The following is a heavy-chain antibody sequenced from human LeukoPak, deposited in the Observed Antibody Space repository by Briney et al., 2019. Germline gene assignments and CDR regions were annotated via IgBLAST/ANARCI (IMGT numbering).Heavy chain of an antibody. V-gene: IGHV3-21*01. Sequence: GGSLRLSCAATGFTFSSYSMNWVRQAPGKGLEWVSSISSSSSYIYYADSVKGRFTISRDNAKNSLYLQMNSLRAEDTAVYYCARGVGATDWYFDLWGRGTLVTVSS. CDR3: ARGVGATDWYFDL. CDR1: GFTFSSYS. CDR2: ISSSSSYI. J-gene: IGHJ2*01. D-gene: IGHD1-26*01.